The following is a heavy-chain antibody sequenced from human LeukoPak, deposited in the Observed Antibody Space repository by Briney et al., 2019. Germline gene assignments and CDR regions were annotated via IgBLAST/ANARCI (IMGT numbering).Heavy chain of an antibody. D-gene: IGHD2-2*01. J-gene: IGHJ4*02. Sequence: PGESLRLSCAASGFTFSSYAMSWVRQAPGKGLEWVSAISGSGGTTHYADSVKGRFTISRDRSKNTLYLQMHSLRAEDTAVYYCAKDAFCTSTNCYASYFDYWGQGTLVTVSS. V-gene: IGHV3-23*01. CDR2: ISGSGGTT. CDR1: GFTFSSYA. CDR3: AKDAFCTSTNCYASYFDY.